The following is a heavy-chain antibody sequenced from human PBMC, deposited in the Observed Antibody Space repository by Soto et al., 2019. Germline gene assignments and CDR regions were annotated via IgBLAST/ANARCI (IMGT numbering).Heavy chain of an antibody. Sequence: GGSLRLSCAASGFTVSSNYMSWVRQAPGKGLEWVSVIYSGGSTYYADSVKGRFTISRDNSKDTLYLQMNSLRAEDTAVYYCAREGPYGVNGGLWGQGTLVTVSS. CDR2: IYSGGST. D-gene: IGHD4-17*01. CDR1: GFTVSSNY. V-gene: IGHV3-66*01. J-gene: IGHJ4*02. CDR3: AREGPYGVNGGL.